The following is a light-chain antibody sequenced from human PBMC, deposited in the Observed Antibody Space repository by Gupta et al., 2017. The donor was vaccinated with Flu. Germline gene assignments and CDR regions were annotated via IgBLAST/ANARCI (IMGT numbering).Light chain of an antibody. CDR2: QDT. CDR3: QAWDSADG. CDR1: KLGDKS. J-gene: IGLJ1*01. V-gene: IGLV3-1*01. Sequence: SYELTQPPSVSVSPGQTASVTCSGDKLGDKSASWYQHKPGQSPVRVIYQDTKRPSGIPERFSGSNYGKNAHMTISGTHAMDEADYYCQAWDSADGCGTGTKVT.